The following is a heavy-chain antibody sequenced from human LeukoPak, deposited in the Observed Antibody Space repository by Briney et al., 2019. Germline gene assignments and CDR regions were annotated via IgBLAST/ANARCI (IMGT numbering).Heavy chain of an antibody. V-gene: IGHV1-69*13. CDR1: GGTFSSYA. CDR2: IIPIFGTA. CDR3: ARKIFGVVSDYYYGMDV. J-gene: IGHJ6*02. Sequence: SVKVSCKASGGTFSSYAISWVRQAPGQGLEWMGGIIPIFGTANYAQKFQGRVTITADESTSTAYMELGSLRSEDTAVYYCARKIFGVVSDYYYGMDVWGQGTTVTVSS. D-gene: IGHD3-3*01.